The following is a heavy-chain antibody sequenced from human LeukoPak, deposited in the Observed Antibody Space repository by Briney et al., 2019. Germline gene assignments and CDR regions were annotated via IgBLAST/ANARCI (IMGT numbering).Heavy chain of an antibody. J-gene: IGHJ4*02. D-gene: IGHD3-10*01. CDR2: ISYDGRNK. CDR1: GFTFSAYG. Sequence: PGGSLRLSCAASGFTFSAYGMHWVRQAPGKGLEGVALISYDGRNKYFADSVKGRFTISRDNSKNTVHLQMNSLGAEDTAVYYCAKDETGAFDYWGQGTLVTVSS. V-gene: IGHV3-30*18. CDR3: AKDETGAFDY.